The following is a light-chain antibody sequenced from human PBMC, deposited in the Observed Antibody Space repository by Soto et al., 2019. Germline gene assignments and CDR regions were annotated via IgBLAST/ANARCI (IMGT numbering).Light chain of an antibody. J-gene: IGKJ2*01. CDR1: QSVSNN. V-gene: IGKV3-15*01. CDR3: QQYNNWPPYT. CDR2: DAS. Sequence: EIVMTQSPATLSVSPGERATLSCRASQSVSNNLVWYQQKPGQAPRLLIYDASTRATGIPARFSGSGSGTEVTLTISSLQSEDFAVYYCQQYNNWPPYTFGQGTKLEIK.